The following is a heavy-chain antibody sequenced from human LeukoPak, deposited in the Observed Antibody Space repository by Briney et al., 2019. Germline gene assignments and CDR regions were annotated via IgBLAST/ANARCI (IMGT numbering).Heavy chain of an antibody. J-gene: IGHJ5*02. Sequence: PSETLSLTCTVSGGSISSYYWSWIRQPPGKGLEWIGYIYYSGSTNYNPSLKSRVTISVDTSKNQVSLKLSSVTAADTAVYYCARVGRGYGSGSRSDPWGQGTLVTVS. CDR1: GGSISSYY. CDR2: IYYSGST. CDR3: ARVGRGYGSGSRSDP. V-gene: IGHV4-59*01. D-gene: IGHD3-10*01.